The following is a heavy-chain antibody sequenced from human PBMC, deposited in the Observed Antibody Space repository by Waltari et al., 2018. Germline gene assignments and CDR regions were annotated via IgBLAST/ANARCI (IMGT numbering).Heavy chain of an antibody. CDR1: GYTFTGYY. CDR3: ARFDSSGLIDY. CDR2: INPNRGGT. V-gene: IGHV1-2*02. J-gene: IGHJ4*02. Sequence: QVQLVQSGAEVKKPGASVKVPCKASGYTFTGYYKPWVRQAPGQGLEWMGWINPNRGGTNYAKKFQGRVTMTRDTSISTAYMELSRLRSDDTAVYYCARFDSSGLIDYWGQGTLVTVSS. D-gene: IGHD3-22*01.